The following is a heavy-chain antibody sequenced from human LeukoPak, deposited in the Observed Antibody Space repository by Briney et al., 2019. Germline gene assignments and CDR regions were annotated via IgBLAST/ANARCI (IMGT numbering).Heavy chain of an antibody. CDR2: ISSSADIV. V-gene: IGHV3-48*04. CDR3: ARETVAGTFDF. CDR1: GFTFSSYA. D-gene: IGHD6-19*01. Sequence: PGGSLRLSCAASGFTFSSYAMSWVRQATGKGLEWVADISSSADIVSYADSVKGRFTISRDNGGDSLYLQMNSLRVEDTAVYYCARETVAGTFDFWSQGTLVTVSS. J-gene: IGHJ4*02.